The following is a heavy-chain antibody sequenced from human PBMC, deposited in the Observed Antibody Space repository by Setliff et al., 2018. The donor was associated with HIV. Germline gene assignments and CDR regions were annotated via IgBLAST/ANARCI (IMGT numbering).Heavy chain of an antibody. CDR1: GFTVSSNY. CDR2: MYDGGST. Sequence: HPGGSLRLSCTVSGFTVSSNYMTWVRQAPGKGLEWVALMYDGGSTYYADSVKGRFTITRDISENTLDLQMNSLRVDDTAVYYCAKGSGFYDYWGQGTLVTVSS. J-gene: IGHJ4*02. D-gene: IGHD3-22*01. CDR3: AKGSGFYDY. V-gene: IGHV3-53*01.